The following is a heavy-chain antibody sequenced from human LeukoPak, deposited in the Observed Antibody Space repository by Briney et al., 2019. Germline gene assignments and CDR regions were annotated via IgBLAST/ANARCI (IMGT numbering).Heavy chain of an antibody. V-gene: IGHV1-18*01. Sequence: GASVKVSCTPSGYTLTRHGSTWVRQAPGQGLDWMGWISTYSSHTTYAQKFQGRVTMTTDTSTTTAYMELRSLRSDDTAVYYCARDEGRVSGSFNPWGQGTLVTVSS. D-gene: IGHD3-10*01. J-gene: IGHJ5*02. CDR1: GYTLTRHG. CDR3: ARDEGRVSGSFNP. CDR2: ISTYSSHT.